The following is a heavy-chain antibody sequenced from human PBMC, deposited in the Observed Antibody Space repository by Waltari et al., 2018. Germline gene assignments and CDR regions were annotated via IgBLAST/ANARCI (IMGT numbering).Heavy chain of an antibody. D-gene: IGHD4-17*01. Sequence: QVQLVQSGAEVKKPGASVKVSCKVSGYTLTELSLHWVRQAPGKGLEWMGGFDPEDGETIYAQKCQGRVTITTDESTSTAYMELSSLRSEDTAVYYCTYGAHGFYAFDIWGQGTMVTVSS. CDR1: GYTLTELS. CDR3: TYGAHGFYAFDI. CDR2: FDPEDGET. V-gene: IGHV1-24*01. J-gene: IGHJ3*02.